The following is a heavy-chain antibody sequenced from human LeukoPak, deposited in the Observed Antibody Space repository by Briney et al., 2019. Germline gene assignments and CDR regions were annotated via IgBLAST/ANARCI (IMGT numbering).Heavy chain of an antibody. V-gene: IGHV4-39*07. D-gene: IGHD1-26*01. J-gene: IGHJ4*02. Sequence: SETLSLTCTVSGGSMSSSRYYWGWIRQPPGKGLEWIGEINHSGSTNYNPSLKSRVTISVDTSQNHFSLKLTSVTSADTAVYYCARGNGDLLDWGQGTLVTVCS. CDR1: GGSMSSSRYY. CDR3: ARGNGDLLD. CDR2: INHSGST.